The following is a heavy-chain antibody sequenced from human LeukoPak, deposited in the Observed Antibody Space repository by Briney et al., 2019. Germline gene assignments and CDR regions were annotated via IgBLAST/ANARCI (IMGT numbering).Heavy chain of an antibody. CDR3: ARDPGSDYVDY. J-gene: IGHJ4*02. Sequence: GGSLRLSCVASGFTFSDYYMSWIRQAPGKGLEWVSYISSSGSNIYYADSVKGRFTISRDNAKNSLYLQMNSLRAEDTAVYYCARDPGSDYVDYWGQGTLVTVSS. V-gene: IGHV3-11*01. CDR1: GFTFSDYY. D-gene: IGHD3-10*01. CDR2: ISSSGSNI.